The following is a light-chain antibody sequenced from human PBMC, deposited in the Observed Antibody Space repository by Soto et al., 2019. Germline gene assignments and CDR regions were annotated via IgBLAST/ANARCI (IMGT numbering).Light chain of an antibody. CDR2: GAS. CDR1: QRISNN. CDR3: QQFNYWPPWT. Sequence: EVVMTQSPATLSVSPGERVTLSCSASQRISNNVAWYQQRPGQSPRLLIYGASTRASGVPARFSGSGFGADFTLTISGLQSEDVATYYCQQFNYWPPWTFGQGTKVDIK. V-gene: IGKV3-15*01. J-gene: IGKJ1*01.